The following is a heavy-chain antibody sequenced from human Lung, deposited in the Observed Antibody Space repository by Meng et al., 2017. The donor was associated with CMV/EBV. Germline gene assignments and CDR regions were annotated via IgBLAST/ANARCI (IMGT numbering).Heavy chain of an antibody. CDR2: INPNSGGT. CDR1: GYTFTGYY. Sequence: QVQLVQSGAEVKKPGASVKVSCKTSGYTFTGYYMHWVRQAPGQGLEWMGWINPNSGGTNYAQKFQGRVTMTRDTSISTAYMELSRLRSDDTAVYYCVTYCGGDCYSGFDDWGQGPLGTVDS. J-gene: IGHJ4*02. D-gene: IGHD2-21*02. V-gene: IGHV1-2*02. CDR3: VTYCGGDCYSGFDD.